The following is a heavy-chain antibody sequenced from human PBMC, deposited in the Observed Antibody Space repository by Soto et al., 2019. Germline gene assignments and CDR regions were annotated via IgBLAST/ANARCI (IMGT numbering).Heavy chain of an antibody. Sequence: ASVKVSCKASGYTFTSYAMHWVRQAPGQRLEWMGWINAGNGNTKYSQKFQGRVTITRDTSASTAYMELSSLRSEDTAVYYCARPGLGDSLNARKEALEMWGQETMLT. D-gene: IGHD1-1*01. CDR1: GYTFTSYA. V-gene: IGHV1-3*01. CDR3: ARPGLGDSLNARKEALEM. J-gene: IGHJ3*02. CDR2: INAGNGNT.